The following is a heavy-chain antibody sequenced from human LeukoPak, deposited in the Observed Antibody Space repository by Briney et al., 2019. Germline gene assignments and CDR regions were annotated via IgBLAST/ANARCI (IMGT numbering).Heavy chain of an antibody. J-gene: IGHJ4*02. Sequence: GGSLRLSCAASRFTFSNYAMNWVRQDPGKGLEWVSGISGSGDTTYYADSVKGRYPISRDNSKYTLNLQINTLSAEDTAVYYCAARSLLERYCSGYTCYRVFDYWGQGTLVIVSS. V-gene: IGHV3-23*01. CDR2: ISGSGDTT. CDR3: AARSLLERYCSGYTCYRVFDY. CDR1: RFTFSNYA. D-gene: IGHD2-15*01.